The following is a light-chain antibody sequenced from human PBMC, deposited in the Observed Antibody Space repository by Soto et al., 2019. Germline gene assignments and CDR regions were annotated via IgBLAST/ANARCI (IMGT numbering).Light chain of an antibody. CDR3: SSYTTSGTLV. CDR2: EVS. CDR1: SSDVGAYNY. V-gene: IGLV2-14*01. J-gene: IGLJ2*01. Sequence: QSALTQPASVSGSPGQSITISCTGTSSDVGAYNYVSWYQQHPGKAPKVMIYEVSNRPSGVSNRFSGSKSVNTASLTISGLQAEDEADYFCSSYTTSGTLVFGGGTKVTVL.